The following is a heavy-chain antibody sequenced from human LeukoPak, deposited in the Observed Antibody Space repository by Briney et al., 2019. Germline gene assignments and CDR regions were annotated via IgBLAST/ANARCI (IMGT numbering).Heavy chain of an antibody. CDR1: GGSISGYY. J-gene: IGHJ4*02. CDR2: IYYSGST. Sequence: SETLSLTCTVSGGSISGYYWSWTRQPPGKGLEWIGFIYYSGSTDYNPSLKSRVTISLDTSKNQFSLKLSSVTAADTAVYYCARASGYSGFDPFDYWGQGTLVTVSS. D-gene: IGHD5-12*01. V-gene: IGHV4-59*01. CDR3: ARASGYSGFDPFDY.